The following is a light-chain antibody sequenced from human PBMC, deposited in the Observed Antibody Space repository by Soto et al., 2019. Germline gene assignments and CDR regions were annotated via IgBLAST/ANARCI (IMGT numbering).Light chain of an antibody. CDR3: QQYGSSPPFT. J-gene: IGKJ2*01. V-gene: IGKV3-20*01. CDR2: GAS. Sequence: EIVVTQSPDTLSLSPGESATLSCRASQTFSNTYLAWYQQKPGQAPRLLIYGASSRAPGIPDRVSGSGSGTDFTLTISRVEPEDFAVYYCQQYGSSPPFTFGQGTKLEIK. CDR1: QTFSNTY.